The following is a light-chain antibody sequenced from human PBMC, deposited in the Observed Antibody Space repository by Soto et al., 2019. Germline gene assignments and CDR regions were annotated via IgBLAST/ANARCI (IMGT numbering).Light chain of an antibody. Sequence: QSALTQPASVSGSPGQAITISCTGASSDVGGYDFVSSFPQHPGKAPKLWISEVSNRPSGVSNRFPGSKSGNTASLTISGLQAEDESDDFCSSYTSSSDFYIFGTGTKVTVL. V-gene: IGLV2-14*01. CDR3: SSYTSSSDFYI. CDR2: EVS. J-gene: IGLJ1*01. CDR1: SSDVGGYDF.